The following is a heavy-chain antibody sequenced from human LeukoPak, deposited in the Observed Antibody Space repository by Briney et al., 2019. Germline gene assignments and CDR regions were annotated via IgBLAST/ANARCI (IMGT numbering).Heavy chain of an antibody. D-gene: IGHD6-13*01. CDR2: VKNDGST. V-gene: IGHV3-74*01. CDR3: HPLGYTSN. J-gene: IGHJ4*02. CDR1: GFTFSSYA. Sequence: PGGSLRLSCAASGFTFSSYAMSWVRQAPGKGLEWVSLVKNDGSTNYADSVRGRFTVSRDNAENTLYLQMNNLRVEDTALYFCHPLGYTSNWGQGTLVTVSS.